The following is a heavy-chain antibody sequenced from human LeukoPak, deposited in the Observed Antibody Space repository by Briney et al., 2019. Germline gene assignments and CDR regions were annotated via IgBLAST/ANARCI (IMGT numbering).Heavy chain of an antibody. Sequence: GGSLRLSCAASGFTFSSYWMSWVRQAPGKGLEWVANIKQDGSEKYYVDSVKGRFTISRDNAKNSLYLQMNSLRAEDTAVYYCAKPERWLQPRDAFDIWGQGTMVTVSS. J-gene: IGHJ3*02. CDR2: IKQDGSEK. V-gene: IGHV3-7*01. CDR1: GFTFSSYW. CDR3: AKPERWLQPRDAFDI. D-gene: IGHD5-24*01.